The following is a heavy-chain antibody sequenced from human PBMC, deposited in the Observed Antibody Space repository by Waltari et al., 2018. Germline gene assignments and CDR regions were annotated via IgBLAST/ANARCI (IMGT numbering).Heavy chain of an antibody. D-gene: IGHD4-4*01. J-gene: IGHJ4*02. CDR1: GYSINTAFY. CDR2: IYHSGIT. CDR3: ARHTAEMTTIEGPVGY. V-gene: IGHV4-38-2*01. Sequence: QVHLQESGPGLVKPSETLSLTCAVTGYSINTAFYWDWIRQSPAKGLEWIGSIYHSGITYSNPSRRRRLRISVDTSRNQFSLRLTSVTAADTAVYFCARHTAEMTTIEGPVGYWGQGILVTVSS.